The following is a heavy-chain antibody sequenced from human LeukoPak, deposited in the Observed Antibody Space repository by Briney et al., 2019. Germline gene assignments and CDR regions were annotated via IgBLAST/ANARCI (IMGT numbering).Heavy chain of an antibody. D-gene: IGHD3-22*01. CDR1: GFTFSTYA. CDR2: ISGSGGST. CDR3: AKESTFYYDSSDY. V-gene: IGHV3-23*01. Sequence: GGSLRLSCAASGFTFSTYAMSWVRQAPGKGLEWVSTISGSGGSTYYADSVKGRFTLSRDNSKNTLYLQMNSLRAEDTAVYYCAKESTFYYDSSDYWGQGTLDTVSS. J-gene: IGHJ4*02.